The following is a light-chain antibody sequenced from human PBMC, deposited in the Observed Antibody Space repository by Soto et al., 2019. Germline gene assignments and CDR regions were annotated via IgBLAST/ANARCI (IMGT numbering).Light chain of an antibody. Sequence: EIEITQSPSTLSVSPGERATLHCRASQSVSSNLAWYQQKPGQAPGLLIYDASTRVTGIPARFSGSGSGTEFTLTISSLQSEDFAVYYCQQYNNWPRTFGQGTKVDIK. J-gene: IGKJ1*01. V-gene: IGKV3-15*01. CDR3: QQYNNWPRT. CDR2: DAS. CDR1: QSVSSN.